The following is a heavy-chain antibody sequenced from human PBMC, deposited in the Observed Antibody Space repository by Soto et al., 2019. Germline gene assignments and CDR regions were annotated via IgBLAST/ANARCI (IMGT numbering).Heavy chain of an antibody. J-gene: IGHJ4*01. CDR3: ARHGNPYKDENTSFYHFDS. V-gene: IGHV5-10-1*01. D-gene: IGHD1-1*01. Sequence: GESLKISCKGSGYSFGNNWITWVRQMPGKGLEWMGRIDPGDSTIKYAPSFEGRISISADKSTATSSLEIISLKASDSAMYFCARHGNPYKDENTSFYHFDSWGQGTLVTVSS. CDR2: IDPGDSTI. CDR1: GYSFGNNW.